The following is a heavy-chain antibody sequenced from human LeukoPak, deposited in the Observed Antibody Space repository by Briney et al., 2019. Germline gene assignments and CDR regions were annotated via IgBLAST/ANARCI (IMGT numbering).Heavy chain of an antibody. CDR2: ISSSRSYI. Sequence: GGPLRLSCAASGFTHSSYSIHWVRQAPGKGLEWVSSISSSRSYIYYADPVKGRFTIARDNSKNSLYLKMTSLRAEDTAVYYCARGTGTIFGVVIKRNWFDPWGQGTLVTVSS. CDR3: ARGTGTIFGVVIKRNWFDP. D-gene: IGHD3-3*01. CDR1: GFTHSSYS. J-gene: IGHJ5*02. V-gene: IGHV3-21*01.